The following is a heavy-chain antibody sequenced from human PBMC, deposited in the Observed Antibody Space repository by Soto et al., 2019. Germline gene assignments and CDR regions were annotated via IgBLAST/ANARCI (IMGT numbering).Heavy chain of an antibody. Sequence: GGSLRLSCAASGFTFSSYWMSWVRQAPGKGLEWVANIKQDGSEKYYVDSVKGRFTISRDNAKNSLYLQMNSLRAEDTAVYYCARARADYYDSSGYPLGYWGQGTLVTVS. CDR1: GFTFSSYW. CDR3: ARARADYYDSSGYPLGY. CDR2: IKQDGSEK. D-gene: IGHD3-22*01. V-gene: IGHV3-7*04. J-gene: IGHJ4*02.